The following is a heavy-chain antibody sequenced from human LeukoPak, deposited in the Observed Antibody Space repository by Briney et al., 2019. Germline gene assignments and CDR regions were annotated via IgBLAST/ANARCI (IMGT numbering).Heavy chain of an antibody. V-gene: IGHV3-53*01. Sequence: GGSLRLSCAASGFTVSSNYMSWVRQAPGKRLEWVSVIYSGGSTYYADSVKGRFTISRDNSKNTLYLQMNSLRAEDTAVYYCARVGSTSRDYYYYMDVWGKGTTVTVSS. CDR3: ARVGSTSRDYYYYMDV. D-gene: IGHD2-2*01. CDR1: GFTVSSNY. CDR2: IYSGGST. J-gene: IGHJ6*03.